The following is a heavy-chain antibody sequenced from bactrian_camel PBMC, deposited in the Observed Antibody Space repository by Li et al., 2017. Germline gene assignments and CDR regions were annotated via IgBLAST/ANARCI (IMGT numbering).Heavy chain of an antibody. D-gene: IGHD6*01. CDR3: AEGRGSRGEHCYSLNY. CDR1: GYTYSVYC. J-gene: IGHJ4*01. V-gene: IGHV3S57*01. Sequence: VQLVESGGESVQAGGSLRLSCVVTGYTYSVYCMGWFRQAPGKEREGVASIDRNGVTNYADSVKGRFTISQDSAKSTVYLQLNNQQPDDTATYYCAEGRGSRGEHCYSLNYWGQGTQVTVS. CDR2: IDRNGVT.